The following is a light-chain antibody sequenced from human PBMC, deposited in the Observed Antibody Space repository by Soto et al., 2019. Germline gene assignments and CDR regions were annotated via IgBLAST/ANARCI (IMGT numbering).Light chain of an antibody. J-gene: IGLJ2*01. CDR3: VAWDDSLNGYVV. V-gene: IGLV1-44*01. Sequence: QSVLTQPPSASGTPGQRVTISCSGSSSNIGSNTVNWYQQLPGTAPKLVIYSNNQRPSGVPDRFSGSKSGTSASLAISGLQSEDAADYYCVAWDDSLNGYVVFGGGTKLTVL. CDR2: SNN. CDR1: SSNIGSNT.